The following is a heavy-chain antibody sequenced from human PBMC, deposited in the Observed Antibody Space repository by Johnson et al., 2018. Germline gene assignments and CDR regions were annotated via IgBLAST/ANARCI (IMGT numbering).Heavy chain of an antibody. D-gene: IGHD4-17*01. CDR1: GFTFGDYA. J-gene: IGHJ3*02. CDR3: ARDRGADDSFDI. Sequence: VQLVQSGGGLVQPGRSLRLSCTASGFTFGDYAMSCFRQAPGKGLEWVGFIRSKAYGGTTEYAASVKGRFTISRDDSKSIAYLQMNSLKTEDTAVYYCARDRGADDSFDIWGQGTMVTVSS. V-gene: IGHV3-49*03. CDR2: IRSKAYGGTT.